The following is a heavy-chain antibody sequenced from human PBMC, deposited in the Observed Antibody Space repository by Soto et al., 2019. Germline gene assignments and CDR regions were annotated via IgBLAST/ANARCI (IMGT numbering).Heavy chain of an antibody. J-gene: IGHJ5*02. CDR3: ASLKQDYAVA. CDR1: GYTFTSYD. Sequence: QVQLVQSGAEVKKPGASVKVSCKASGYTFTSYDINWVRQATGQGLEWMGWMNPNSGNTAYAQKFQGRVTMTRNTAISTAYTELTSQRSEDTAVYYCASLKQDYAVAWGQGTLVTVSS. D-gene: IGHD3-16*01. V-gene: IGHV1-8*01. CDR2: MNPNSGNT.